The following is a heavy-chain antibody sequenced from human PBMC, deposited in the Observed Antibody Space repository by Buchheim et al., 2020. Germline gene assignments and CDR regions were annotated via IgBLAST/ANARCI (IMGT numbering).Heavy chain of an antibody. J-gene: IGHJ4*02. D-gene: IGHD7-27*01. CDR2: ISSDGGNK. V-gene: IGHV3-30*04. Sequence: QVQLVESGGGVVQPGRSLRLSCAASGFIFKNYAMHWVRQAPGKGLEWVAFISSDGGNKYYADSVKGRFTISRDNSANTLFVQMNSLRPEDTGVYYCARGTGDLTYWGQGTL. CDR1: GFIFKNYA. CDR3: ARGTGDLTY.